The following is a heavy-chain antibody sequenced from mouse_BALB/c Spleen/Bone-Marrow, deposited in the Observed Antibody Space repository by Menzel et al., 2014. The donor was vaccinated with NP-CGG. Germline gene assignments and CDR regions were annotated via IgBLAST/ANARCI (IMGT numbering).Heavy chain of an antibody. CDR3: ARGWYSMDD. Sequence: VQLQQSGAEQMQPGASVKISCKATGYTFSNYWIEWVKQRPGHGLEWIGEILPGNTNANYNEKFKGRATFTADTSSNTAYMQLSSLTSEDSAVFYCARGWYSMDDWGKGTSVTVSS. J-gene: IGHJ4*01. V-gene: IGHV1-9*01. CDR1: GYTFSNYW. CDR2: ILPGNTNA.